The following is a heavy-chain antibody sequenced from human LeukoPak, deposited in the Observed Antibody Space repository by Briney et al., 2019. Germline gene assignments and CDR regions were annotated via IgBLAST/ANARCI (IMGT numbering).Heavy chain of an antibody. D-gene: IGHD2-21*01. V-gene: IGHV1-18*01. CDR2: ISAYNGNT. J-gene: IGHJ6*03. Sequence: ASVTVSCKASGYTFTSYGISWVRQAPGQGLEGMGWISAYNGNTNYAQKLQGRVTMTTDTSTSTAYMELRSLRSDDTAVYYCARGDSSSYYYYYMDVWGKGTTVTVSS. CDR3: ARGDSSSYYYYYMDV. CDR1: GYTFTSYG.